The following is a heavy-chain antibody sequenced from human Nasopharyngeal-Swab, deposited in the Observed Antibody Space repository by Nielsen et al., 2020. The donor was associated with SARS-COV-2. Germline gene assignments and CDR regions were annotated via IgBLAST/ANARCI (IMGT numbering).Heavy chain of an antibody. CDR2: IYSGGST. V-gene: IGHV3-53*01. Sequence: VRQAPGKGLEWVSVIYSGGSTYYADSVEGRFTNSRDNSKNTLYLQMNSLRAEDTAVYYCARDQYGDYGDYWGQGTLVTVSS. D-gene: IGHD4-17*01. CDR3: ARDQYGDYGDY. J-gene: IGHJ4*02.